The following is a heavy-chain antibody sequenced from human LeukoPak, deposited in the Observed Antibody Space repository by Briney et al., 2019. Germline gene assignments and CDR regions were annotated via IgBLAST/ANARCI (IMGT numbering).Heavy chain of an antibody. CDR3: ARVDYILDY. Sequence: KPSGTLSLTCAVSRYSISSGYHWAWIRQPPGKGLEWIGSIYRSGSAYYNPSLKSRVTISVDTSKNQFSLRVTSVTAADTAVYYCARVDYILDYWGQGTLVTVSS. J-gene: IGHJ4*02. D-gene: IGHD4-11*01. CDR2: IYRSGSA. V-gene: IGHV4-38-2*01. CDR1: RYSISSGYH.